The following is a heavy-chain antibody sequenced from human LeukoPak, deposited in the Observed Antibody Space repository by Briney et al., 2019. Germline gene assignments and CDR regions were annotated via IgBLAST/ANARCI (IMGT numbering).Heavy chain of an antibody. J-gene: IGHJ5*02. CDR1: GGSISSSSYW. CDR3: ARRPPAGGTDWFDP. CDR2: IFYSGST. Sequence: SETLSLTCTVSGGSISSSSYWWGWIRQPPGKGLEWIGSIFYSGSTYYDPSLKSRVTISVDTSKNQFSLKLSSVTAADTAVYYCARRPPAGGTDWFDPWGQGTLVTVSS. V-gene: IGHV4-39*01. D-gene: IGHD2-8*02.